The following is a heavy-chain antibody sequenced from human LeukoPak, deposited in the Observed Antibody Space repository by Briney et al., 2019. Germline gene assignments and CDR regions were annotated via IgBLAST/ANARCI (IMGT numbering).Heavy chain of an antibody. CDR2: IFSSGST. Sequence: SETLSLTCTVSGGSISSGGYYWSWIRQPPGKGLEWIGYIFSSGSTNYSPSLKSRVTISVDTSNNQFSLKLNSLTAADTAVYYCARHPSAMAIFDSWGQGALVTVSS. CDR1: GGSISSGGYY. J-gene: IGHJ4*02. D-gene: IGHD5-18*01. V-gene: IGHV4-61*08. CDR3: ARHPSAMAIFDS.